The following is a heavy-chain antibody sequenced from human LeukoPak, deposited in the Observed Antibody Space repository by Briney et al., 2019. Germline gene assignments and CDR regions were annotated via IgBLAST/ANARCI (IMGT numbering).Heavy chain of an antibody. J-gene: IGHJ4*02. D-gene: IGHD6-19*01. V-gene: IGHV3-23*01. CDR2: TSGTGGGT. CDR3: AKDLRVAAISAYYFDY. CDR1: GFTFTSYA. Sequence: PGGSLRLSCAASGFTFTSYAMNWVRQAPGKGLEWVSGTSGTGGGTYYADSVKGRFTISRDNSKNTLYLQMISLRVEDTAVYYCAKDLRVAAISAYYFDYWGQGTLVTVSS.